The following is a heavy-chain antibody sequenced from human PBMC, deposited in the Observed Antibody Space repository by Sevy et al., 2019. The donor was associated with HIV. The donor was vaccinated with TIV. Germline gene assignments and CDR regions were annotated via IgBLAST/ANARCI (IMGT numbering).Heavy chain of an antibody. CDR3: AKGRQWLVRAGGMDV. Sequence: GGSLRLSCAASGFTFDDYAMHWVRQAPGKGLEWVSGISWNSGSIGYADSVKGRFTISRDNAKNSLDLQMNSLRAEDTALYYCAKGRQWLVRAGGMDVWGQGTTVTVSS. D-gene: IGHD6-19*01. V-gene: IGHV3-9*01. J-gene: IGHJ6*02. CDR1: GFTFDDYA. CDR2: ISWNSGSI.